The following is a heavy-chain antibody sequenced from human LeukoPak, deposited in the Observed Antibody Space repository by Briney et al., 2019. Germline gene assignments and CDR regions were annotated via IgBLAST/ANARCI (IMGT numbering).Heavy chain of an antibody. Sequence: ASVMVSCKASGYTFTSYFMHWVRQAPGQGLEWMGIINPSGGSTNYAQKFQGRVTMTRDTSTSTVYMELSSLRSEDTAVYYCARAHYYDSSDYGGIEHWGRGTLVTVSS. CDR3: ARAHYYDSSDYGGIEH. CDR2: INPSGGST. D-gene: IGHD3-22*01. V-gene: IGHV1-46*01. CDR1: GYTFTSYF. J-gene: IGHJ1*01.